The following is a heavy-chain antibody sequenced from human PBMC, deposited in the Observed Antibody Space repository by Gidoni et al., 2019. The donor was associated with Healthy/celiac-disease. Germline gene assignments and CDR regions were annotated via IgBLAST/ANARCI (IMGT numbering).Heavy chain of an antibody. V-gene: IGHV3-23*01. Sequence: EVQLLESGGGLVQPGGSLRLSCAASGFTFSSYAMSWVRQAPGKGLEWVSAISGSGGSTYYADSVKGRFTISRDNSKNTLYLQMNSLRAEDTAVYYCAKDASYYYGSGSYLDYWGQGTLVTVSS. J-gene: IGHJ4*02. CDR2: ISGSGGST. CDR1: GFTFSSYA. D-gene: IGHD3-10*01. CDR3: AKDASYYYGSGSYLDY.